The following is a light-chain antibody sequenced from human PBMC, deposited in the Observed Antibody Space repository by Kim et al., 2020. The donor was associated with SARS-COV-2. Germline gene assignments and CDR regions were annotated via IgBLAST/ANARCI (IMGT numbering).Light chain of an antibody. CDR3: QTWDSTTVI. Sequence: SYELTQPPSVSVSPGQTARITCSGDKLGEKYTSWYQHKSGQSPVVVIYQDNKRPSGMTERFSGSSSGNTATLTISGTQPMDEADYYCQTWDSTTVIFGGGTQLTAL. J-gene: IGLJ2*01. CDR2: QDN. CDR1: KLGEKY. V-gene: IGLV3-1*01.